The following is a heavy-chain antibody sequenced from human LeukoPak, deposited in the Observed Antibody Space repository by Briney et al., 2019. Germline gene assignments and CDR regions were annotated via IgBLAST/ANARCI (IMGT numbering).Heavy chain of an antibody. CDR2: INPTSVAT. CDR3: ARGAVRLLLFGDSGRKSKTYFDY. CDR1: GYTFTGYY. V-gene: IGHV1-2*02. Sequence: ASVKVSCKASGYTFTGYYMHWVRQALGKGLKGLGGINPTSVATNYAQKFQGRVTMTRDTSISTAYMELSRLRSDDTAVYYCARGAVRLLLFGDSGRKSKTYFDYWGQGTLVTVSS. J-gene: IGHJ4*02. D-gene: IGHD3-10*01.